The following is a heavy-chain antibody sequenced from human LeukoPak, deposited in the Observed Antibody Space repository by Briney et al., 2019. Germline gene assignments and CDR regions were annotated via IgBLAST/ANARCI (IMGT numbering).Heavy chain of an antibody. Sequence: PGESLKISCKGSGYSFTSYWIGWVRQMPGKGLEWMGIIYPGDSDTRYSSSFQGQVTISADKSTSTAYLQWGSLKASDTAMYYCARQGSHSSGYINWFDPWGQGTLVTVSS. V-gene: IGHV5-51*01. J-gene: IGHJ5*02. CDR3: ARQGSHSSGYINWFDP. D-gene: IGHD3-22*01. CDR2: IYPGDSDT. CDR1: GYSFTSYW.